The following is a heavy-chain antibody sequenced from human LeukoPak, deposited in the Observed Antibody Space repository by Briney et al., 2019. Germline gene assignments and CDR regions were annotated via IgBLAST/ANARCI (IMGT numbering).Heavy chain of an antibody. CDR1: GGSFSGYY. D-gene: IGHD2-21*02. CDR3: ARGGRFVVVTAILAY. CDR2: INHSGST. Sequence: PSETLSLTCAVYGGSFSGYYWSWIRQPPGKGLEWIGEINHSGSTNYNPSLKSRVTISVDTSKNQFSLKLSSVTAADTAVYYCARGGRFVVVTAILAYWGQGTLVTVPS. V-gene: IGHV4-34*01. J-gene: IGHJ4*02.